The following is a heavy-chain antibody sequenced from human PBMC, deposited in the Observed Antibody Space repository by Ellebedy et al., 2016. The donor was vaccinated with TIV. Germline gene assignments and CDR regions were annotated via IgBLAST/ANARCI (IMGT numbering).Heavy chain of an antibody. CDR3: ARHSLYGDYGNFDY. V-gene: IGHV4-61*05. Sequence: MPSETLSLTCTVSGGSISSSSYYWGWIRQPPGKGLEWIGYIYYSGSTNYNPSLKSRVTISVDTSKNQFSLKLSSVTAADTAVYYCARHSLYGDYGNFDYWGQGTLVTVSS. J-gene: IGHJ4*02. CDR2: IYYSGST. D-gene: IGHD4-17*01. CDR1: GGSISSSSYY.